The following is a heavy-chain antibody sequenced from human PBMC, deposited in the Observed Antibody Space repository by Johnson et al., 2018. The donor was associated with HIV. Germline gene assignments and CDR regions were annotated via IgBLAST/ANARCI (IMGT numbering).Heavy chain of an antibody. CDR3: ARDRDLGRAFDI. D-gene: IGHD1-26*01. V-gene: IGHV3-30*03. Sequence: QVQLVESGGGVVQPGRSLRLSCAASGFTFSNYGMAWVRQAQGKGLEWVTVISFAGVKKHYADSVKGRFTISRDNSKGTLYLQMDGLRPEDTALYYCARDRDLGRAFDIWGQGTMVTVSS. CDR1: GFTFSNYG. CDR2: ISFAGVKK. J-gene: IGHJ3*02.